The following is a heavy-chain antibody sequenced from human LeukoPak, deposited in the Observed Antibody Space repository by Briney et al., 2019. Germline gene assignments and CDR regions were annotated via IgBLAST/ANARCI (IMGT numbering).Heavy chain of an antibody. J-gene: IGHJ4*02. Sequence: SETLSLTCTVSGGSLSSGGYYWSWIRQPPGKGLEWIGEINHSGSTNYNPSLKSRVTISVDTSKNQFSLKLSSVTAADTAVYYCARRSDGGNTLFDYWGQGTLVTVSS. V-gene: IGHV4-34*01. CDR3: ARRSDGGNTLFDY. CDR2: INHSGST. CDR1: GGSLSSGGYY. D-gene: IGHD4-23*01.